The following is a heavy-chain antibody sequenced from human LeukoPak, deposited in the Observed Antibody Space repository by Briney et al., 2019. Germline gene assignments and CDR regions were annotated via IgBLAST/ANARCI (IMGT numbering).Heavy chain of an antibody. J-gene: IGHJ6*04. V-gene: IGHV3-23*01. CDR3: AKDQPPDIVVVPDLPDGMDV. CDR1: GFTFSSYA. CDR2: ISGSGGRT. D-gene: IGHD2-2*01. Sequence: PGGSLRLACAAYGFTFSSYAMSWVRQAQGKGVGWVSAISGSGGRTYYADSVKGRFTISRDNSNNPLYLQMNSLRAEDTAVYYCAKDQPPDIVVVPDLPDGMDVLGKGTTVTVSS.